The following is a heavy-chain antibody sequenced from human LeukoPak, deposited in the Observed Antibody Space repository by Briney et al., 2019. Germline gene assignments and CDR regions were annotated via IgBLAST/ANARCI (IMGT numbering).Heavy chain of an antibody. J-gene: IGHJ3*02. CDR3: ARNRVLGAFDI. V-gene: IGHV1-8*01. D-gene: IGHD1-14*01. Sequence: ASVKVSCKASGYTFTSYDINWVRQATGQGLEWMGWMNPNSGNTGCAQKFQGRVTMTRSTSISTAYMELSSLRSEDTAVYYCARNRVLGAFDIWGQGTMVTVSS. CDR2: MNPNSGNT. CDR1: GYTFTSYD.